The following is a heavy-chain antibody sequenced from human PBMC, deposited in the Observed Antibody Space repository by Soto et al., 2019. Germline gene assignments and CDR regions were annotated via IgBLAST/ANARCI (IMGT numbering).Heavy chain of an antibody. D-gene: IGHD3-22*01. V-gene: IGHV1-46*01. Sequence: ASVKVSCKASGYTFTSYYMHWVRQAPGQGLEWMGIINPSGGSTSYAQKFQGRVTMTRDTSTSTVYMELSSLRSEDTAVYYCAREKYYYDSSGYYSFDYWGQGTLVTSPQ. CDR2: INPSGGST. CDR1: GYTFTSYY. CDR3: AREKYYYDSSGYYSFDY. J-gene: IGHJ4*02.